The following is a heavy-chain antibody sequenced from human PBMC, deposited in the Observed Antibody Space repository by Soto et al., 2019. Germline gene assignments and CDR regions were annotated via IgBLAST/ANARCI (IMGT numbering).Heavy chain of an antibody. CDR2: IWYDGSRK. CDR1: GFTFSTYG. Sequence: QVQLVESGGGEVQPGRSLRLSCAASGFTFSTYGMHWLRQAPGKGLEWVAVIWYDGSRKFYVDSVKGRFTISRDNSRGTLFLQMDSLRTDDTAVYYCARSTSGWDHWYFDLWGRGTLVTVSS. CDR3: ARSTSGWDHWYFDL. J-gene: IGHJ2*01. D-gene: IGHD6-19*01. V-gene: IGHV3-33*01.